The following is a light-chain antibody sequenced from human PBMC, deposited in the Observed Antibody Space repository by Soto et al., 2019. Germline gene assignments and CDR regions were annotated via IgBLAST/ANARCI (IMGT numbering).Light chain of an antibody. Sequence: EIVLTQSPATLSLSPGERATLSCRASQSVRTYLAWYQQKPGQAPRLLIHEVSDRATGIPARVSGSGSGTDFTLTISSLEPEDFAVYYCQQCSSWPLTFGGGTKVDIK. J-gene: IGKJ4*01. CDR3: QQCSSWPLT. CDR1: QSVRTY. V-gene: IGKV3-11*01. CDR2: EVS.